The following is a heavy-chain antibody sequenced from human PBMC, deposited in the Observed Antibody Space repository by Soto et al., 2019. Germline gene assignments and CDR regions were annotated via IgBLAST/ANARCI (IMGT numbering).Heavy chain of an antibody. V-gene: IGHV5-10-1*01. CDR3: ARRQLGRGYYYYGRDV. J-gene: IGHJ6*02. CDR2: IDPSDSYT. CDR1: GYSFTSYW. D-gene: IGHD6-6*01. Sequence: GESLKISCKGSGYSFTSYWISWVRQMPGKGLEWMGRIDPSDSYTNYSPSFQGHVTISADKSISTAYLQWSSLKASDTAMYYCARRQLGRGYYYYGRDVWGQETTVTVSS.